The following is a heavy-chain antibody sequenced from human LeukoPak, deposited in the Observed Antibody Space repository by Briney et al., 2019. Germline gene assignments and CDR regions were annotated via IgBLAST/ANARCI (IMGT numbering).Heavy chain of an antibody. CDR2: ISSTSSAI. V-gene: IGHV3-48*01. D-gene: IGHD5-18*01. CDR3: ARGAVDTAMVMDF. Sequence: GGSLRLSCAAYGFTFSSYSMNWVRQGPGKGLEWVSYISSTSSAIYYADFVKGRFTISRNNAKNSLYLQMNSLRAEDTAVYYCARGAVDTAMVMDFWGQGTLVTVSS. J-gene: IGHJ4*02. CDR1: GFTFSSYS.